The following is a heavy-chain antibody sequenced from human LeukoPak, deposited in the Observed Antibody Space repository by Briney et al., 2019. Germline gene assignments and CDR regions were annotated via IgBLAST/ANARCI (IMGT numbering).Heavy chain of an antibody. CDR3: ASLAVAGLSEGY. CDR2: IYYSGST. CDR1: GGSISSDSYY. J-gene: IGHJ4*02. V-gene: IGHV4-39*01. D-gene: IGHD6-19*01. Sequence: SSETLSPTCTVSGGSISSDSYYWAWIRQPPGKGLEWIASIYYSGSTYYNPSLKSRVTISVDTSRNQFSLKLSSVTAADTAVYYCASLAVAGLSEGYWGQGTLVIVSS.